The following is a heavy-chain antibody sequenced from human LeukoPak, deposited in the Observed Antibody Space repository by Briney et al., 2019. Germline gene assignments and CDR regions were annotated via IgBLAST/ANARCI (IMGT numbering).Heavy chain of an antibody. Sequence: PGGSLRLSCAVSGFTFTSYWMSWVRQAPGKGLEWVANINEDGSYKYHADSVKGRLTISRDNAKNSLYLQMNSLADEDTAVYYCAREPPGNYDSSGYYYAYFDCWAQGTLVTVSS. CDR2: INEDGSYK. CDR3: AREPPGNYDSSGYYYAYFDC. CDR1: GFTFTSYW. J-gene: IGHJ4*02. D-gene: IGHD3-22*01. V-gene: IGHV3-7*01.